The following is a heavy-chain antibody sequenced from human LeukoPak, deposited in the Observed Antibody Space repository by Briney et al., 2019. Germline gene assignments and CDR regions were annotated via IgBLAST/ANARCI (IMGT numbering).Heavy chain of an antibody. J-gene: IGHJ4*02. CDR3: ARVFNS. D-gene: IGHD4-23*01. V-gene: IGHV4-39*07. CDR1: GGSVSTSDYY. CDR2: VFYTGKT. Sequence: TSETLSLTCTVSGGSVSTSDYYWGWIRQSPVKGLEWIGDVFYTGKTNYNPSLRGRATISIDTSKNQFSLKLTYVTAADSAVYYCARVFNSWGQGTLVTVSS.